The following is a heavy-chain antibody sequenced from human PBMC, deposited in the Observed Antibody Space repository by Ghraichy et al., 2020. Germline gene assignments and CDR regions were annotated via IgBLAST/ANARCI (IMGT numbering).Heavy chain of an antibody. CDR1: GFTFSSYE. D-gene: IGHD3-22*01. CDR3: ARSVYYDSSAFNY. Sequence: LSLTCAASGFTFSSYEMNWVRQAPGKGLEWVSYISSSGSTIYYADSVKGRFTISRDNAKNSLYLQMNSLRAEDTAVYYCARSVYYDSSAFNYWGQGTLVTVSS. V-gene: IGHV3-48*03. J-gene: IGHJ4*02. CDR2: ISSSGSTI.